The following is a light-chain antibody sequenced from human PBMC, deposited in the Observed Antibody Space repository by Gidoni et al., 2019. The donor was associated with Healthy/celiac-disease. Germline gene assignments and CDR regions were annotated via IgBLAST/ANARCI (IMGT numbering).Light chain of an antibody. V-gene: IGLV3-21*04. CDR2: YDN. CDR3: QVWDSSSDHVV. CDR1: NIGSKS. J-gene: IGLJ2*01. Sequence: SYVLTQPPSVSVAPGKTARITCGGTNIGSKSVHWYPQKPRQAPVLVIYYDNDRPSGIPERFSGSNSGNTATLTISRVEAGDEADDYCQVWDSSSDHVVFGGGTKLTVL.